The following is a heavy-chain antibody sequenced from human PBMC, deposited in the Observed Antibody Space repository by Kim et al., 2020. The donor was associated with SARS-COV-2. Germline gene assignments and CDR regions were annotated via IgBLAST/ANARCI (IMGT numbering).Heavy chain of an antibody. CDR3: ARDGRLTPYSPGAFDI. V-gene: IGHV3-74*01. CDR1: GFTFTEYW. D-gene: IGHD3-9*01. J-gene: IGHJ3*02. Sequence: GGSLRLSCAASGFTFTEYWMHWVRQAPGKGLMWVSRIDSDGSETAYSDSVRGRFTISRDIAKNTLYLRMNSLTAEDTAVYYCARDGRLTPYSPGAFDIWGQGTMVTVS. CDR2: IDSDGSET.